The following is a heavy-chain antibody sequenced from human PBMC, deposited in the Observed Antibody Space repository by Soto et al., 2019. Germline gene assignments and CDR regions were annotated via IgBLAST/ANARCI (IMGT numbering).Heavy chain of an antibody. CDR1: GYSFTSYW. D-gene: IGHD2-2*01. CDR2: IDPIDSYT. CDR3: ARRYCSSATCPRNYYGMDV. Sequence: ESLKISCKGSGYSFTSYWISWVRQMPGKGLEWMGRIDPIDSYTTYSPSFQGHVTISTDKSINTAYLQWSSLKASDTAMYYCARRYCSSATCPRNYYGMDVWGQGTTVTVSS. J-gene: IGHJ6*02. V-gene: IGHV5-10-1*01.